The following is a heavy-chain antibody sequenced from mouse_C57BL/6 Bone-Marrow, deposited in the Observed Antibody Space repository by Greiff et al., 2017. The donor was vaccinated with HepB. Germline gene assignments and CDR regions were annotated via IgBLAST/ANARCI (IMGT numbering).Heavy chain of an antibody. CDR1: GYAFSSSW. V-gene: IGHV1-82*01. Sequence: VQLQESGPELVKPGASVKISCKASGYAFSSSWMNWVKQRPGKGLEWIGRIYPGDGDTNYNGKFKGKATLTADKSSSTAYMQLSSLTSEDSAVYFCAREGDYYGSLYYYAMDYWGQGTSVTVSS. D-gene: IGHD1-1*01. CDR2: IYPGDGDT. J-gene: IGHJ4*01. CDR3: AREGDYYGSLYYYAMDY.